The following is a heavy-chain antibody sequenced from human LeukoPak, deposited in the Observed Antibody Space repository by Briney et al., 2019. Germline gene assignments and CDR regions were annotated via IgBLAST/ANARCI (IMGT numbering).Heavy chain of an antibody. V-gene: IGHV1-46*03. CDR1: GYTFTSYY. CDR3: ARAAVYYDFWSGYYPPSFLDY. D-gene: IGHD3-3*01. CDR2: INPSGGST. J-gene: IGHJ4*02. Sequence: ASVKVSCKASGYTFTSYYMHWVRQAPGQGLEWMGIINPSGGSTSYAQKFQGRVTMTRDTSTSTVYMELSSLRPEDTAVYYCARAAVYYDFWSGYYPPSFLDYWGQGTLVTVSS.